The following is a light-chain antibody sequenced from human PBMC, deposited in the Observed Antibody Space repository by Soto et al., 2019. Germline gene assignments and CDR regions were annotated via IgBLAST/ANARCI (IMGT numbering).Light chain of an antibody. CDR2: KAS. J-gene: IGKJ1*01. CDR3: KQYNSYSPWT. CDR1: QSISSW. Sequence: DIQMTQSPSTLSASVGDRVTITCRASQSISSWLAWYQQKPGKAPKLLTYKASSLESGVPSWYSASGSGTEFTITVSRLQPDDFATYYGKQYNSYSPWTFGQGTKVEIK. V-gene: IGKV1-5*03.